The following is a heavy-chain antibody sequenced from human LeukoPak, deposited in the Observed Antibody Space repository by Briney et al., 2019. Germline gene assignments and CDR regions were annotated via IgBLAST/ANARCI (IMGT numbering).Heavy chain of an antibody. V-gene: IGHV4-34*01. CDR2: INHSGST. Sequence: PSETLSLTCTVSGGSISNYYWSWIRQPPGKGLEWIGEINHSGSTNYNPSLKSRVTISVDTSKNQFSLKLSSVTAADTAVYYCAPVRATGSGNHGPAWGQGTLVTVSS. J-gene: IGHJ4*02. D-gene: IGHD1-14*01. CDR3: APVRATGSGNHGPA. CDR1: GGSISNYY.